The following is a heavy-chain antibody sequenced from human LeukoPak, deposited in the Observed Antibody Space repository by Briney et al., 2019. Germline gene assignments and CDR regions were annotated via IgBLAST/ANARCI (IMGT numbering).Heavy chain of an antibody. Sequence: EASVKVSCKASGCTFSSYDISWVRQAPGQGLEWMGGIIPIFGTANYAQKFQGRVTITADESTSTAYMELSSLRSEDTAVYYCARDGVTSGSYSDYWGQGTLVTVSS. CDR3: ARDGVTSGSYSDY. CDR1: GCTFSSYD. CDR2: IIPIFGTA. J-gene: IGHJ4*02. V-gene: IGHV1-69*13. D-gene: IGHD1-26*01.